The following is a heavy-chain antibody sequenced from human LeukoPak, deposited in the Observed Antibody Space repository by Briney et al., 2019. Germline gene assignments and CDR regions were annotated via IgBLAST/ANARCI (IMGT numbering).Heavy chain of an antibody. CDR1: GFIVSSNY. CDR2: IYSGGST. J-gene: IGHJ4*02. Sequence: GGSLRLSCPASGFIVSSNYMSWVRQTPGKGLEWVSVIYSGGSTYYADSVKGRFTISRDNSKNTLYLQMNSLRAEDTAVYYCARDIGPGYSSGFNWGQGTLVTVSS. V-gene: IGHV3-53*01. D-gene: IGHD2-8*02. CDR3: ARDIGPGYSSGFN.